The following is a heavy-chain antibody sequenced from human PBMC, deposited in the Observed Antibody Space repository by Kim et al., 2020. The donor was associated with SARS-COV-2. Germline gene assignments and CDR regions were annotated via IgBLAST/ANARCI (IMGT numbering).Heavy chain of an antibody. D-gene: IGHD3-10*01. CDR3: ARDSGRIVDY. J-gene: IGHJ4*02. Sequence: GGSLRLSCAASGFSFSSYWMHWVRQAPGKGLVWVSRINTDGSSTGYADSVKGRFTISKDNAKNTVYLQMSSLRADDTAVYYCARDSGRIVDYWGQGTLVTVSP. CDR2: INTDGSST. CDR1: GFSFSSYW. V-gene: IGHV3-74*01.